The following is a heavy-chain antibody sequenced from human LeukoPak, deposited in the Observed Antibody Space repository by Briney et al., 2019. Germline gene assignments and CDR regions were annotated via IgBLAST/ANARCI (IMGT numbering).Heavy chain of an antibody. D-gene: IGHD3-22*01. CDR3: AIDGGDDSRDPFY. J-gene: IGHJ4*02. V-gene: IGHV1-2*02. CDR1: GYTFTGYY. Sequence: ASVKVSCTASGYTFTGYYMHWVRQAPGQGLEWMGWINPNSGGTNYAQKFQGRVTMTRDTSISTAYMELSRLRSDDTAVYYCAIDGGDDSRDPFYWGQGTLVTVSS. CDR2: INPNSGGT.